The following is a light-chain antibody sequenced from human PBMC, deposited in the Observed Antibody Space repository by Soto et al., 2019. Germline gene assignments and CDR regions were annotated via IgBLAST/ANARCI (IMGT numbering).Light chain of an antibody. V-gene: IGKV3-15*01. CDR2: GAS. Sequence: EIVMKQSPATLSVAPGERATLSYRASQSVRSNLAWYQQKPGQAPRLLIYGASTRATGIPARFSGSGSGTEFTLTISSLQSEDFAVYYCQQYSNWPPGTFGQGTKVDI. J-gene: IGKJ1*01. CDR1: QSVRSN. CDR3: QQYSNWPPGT.